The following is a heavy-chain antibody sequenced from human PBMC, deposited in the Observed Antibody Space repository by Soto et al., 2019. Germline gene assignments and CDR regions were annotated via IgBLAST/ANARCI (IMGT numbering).Heavy chain of an antibody. CDR1: GYIFTNFG. D-gene: IGHD6-19*01. J-gene: IGHJ5*02. Sequence: QVQLVQSGAEVKKPGASVKVSCKASGYIFTNFGISWVRQAPGQGLEWMGWISTYNGDTKYAQKLQARVTMTTDTSTSTAYMDLRSLISDDTAMYYCARADGTGWYGSWGQGTLVTVSS. V-gene: IGHV1-18*04. CDR2: ISTYNGDT. CDR3: ARADGTGWYGS.